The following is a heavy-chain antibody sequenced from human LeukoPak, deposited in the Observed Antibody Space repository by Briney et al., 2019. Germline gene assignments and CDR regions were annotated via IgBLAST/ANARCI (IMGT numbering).Heavy chain of an antibody. J-gene: IGHJ4*02. CDR1: GFTFRSHW. CDR2: INTDQSAA. CDR3: ARELAGPTDY. V-gene: IGHV3-74*01. Sequence: GGSLRLSCAASGFTFRSHWMHWVRHAPGKGLLWVARINTDQSAATYADFAKGRFTISRDNAKNRVYLELNSLRVDDTAVYYCARELAGPTDYWGQGTLVIVSS.